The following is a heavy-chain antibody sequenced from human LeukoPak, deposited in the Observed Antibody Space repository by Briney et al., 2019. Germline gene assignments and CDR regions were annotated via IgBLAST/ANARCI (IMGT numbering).Heavy chain of an antibody. Sequence: SVKVSCKASGGTFSSYAISWVQQAPGQGLEWMGRIIPILGIANYAQKFQGRVTITADKSTSTAYMELSSLRSEDTAVYYCARLDNSGYDLSGAFDIWGQGTMVTVSS. CDR3: ARLDNSGYDLSGAFDI. CDR2: IIPILGIA. CDR1: GGTFSSYA. J-gene: IGHJ3*02. V-gene: IGHV1-69*04. D-gene: IGHD5-12*01.